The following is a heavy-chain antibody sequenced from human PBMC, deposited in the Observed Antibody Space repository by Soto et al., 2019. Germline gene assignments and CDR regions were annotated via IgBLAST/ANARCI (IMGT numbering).Heavy chain of an antibody. Sequence: QITLKESGPTPVKPTQTLTLTCTFSAFSFRSSGVAVGWIRPPQGKALEWVAFICWDDDKRSSPSLKSSITITKDTSYNQVVLTMSNIVPVYTGSFFCAHRLRSSSVWGTFGYWSQG. CDR3: AHRLRSSSVWGTFGY. D-gene: IGHD6-19*01. V-gene: IGHV2-5*02. J-gene: IGHJ4*02. CDR2: ICWDDDK. CDR1: AFSFRSSGVA.